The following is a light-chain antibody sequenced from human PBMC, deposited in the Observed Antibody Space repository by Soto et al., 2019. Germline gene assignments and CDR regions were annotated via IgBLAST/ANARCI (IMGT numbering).Light chain of an antibody. V-gene: IGKV1-33*01. J-gene: IGKJ5*01. CDR3: QQYDNLPIT. CDR2: DAS. Sequence: DIQMTQSPSSLSASVGDRVTITCQASQDISNYLNCYQQKPGKAPKLLIYDASNLETGVPSRFSGSGSGKDFTFTISSLQPEDIATYYCQQYDNLPITFGQGTRLEIK. CDR1: QDISNY.